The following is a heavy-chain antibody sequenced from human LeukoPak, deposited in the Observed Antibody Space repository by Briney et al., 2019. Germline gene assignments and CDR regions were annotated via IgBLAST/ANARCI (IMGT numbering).Heavy chain of an antibody. Sequence: SETLSLTCTVSGGSISSYYGSWIRRPPGRGLEWIGCIYYSGSTNYNPPLKSRVPISVDTSKNPFYLKLSSVTAADTAVYYCARDIIVATSPPLYYYYYGMDVWGQGTTVTVSS. CDR3: ARDIIVATSPPLYYYYYGMDV. J-gene: IGHJ6*02. V-gene: IGHV4-59*01. CDR2: IYYSGST. CDR1: GGSISSYY. D-gene: IGHD5-12*01.